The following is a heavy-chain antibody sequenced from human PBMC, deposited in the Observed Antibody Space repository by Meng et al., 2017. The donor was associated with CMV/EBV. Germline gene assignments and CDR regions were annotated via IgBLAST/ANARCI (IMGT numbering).Heavy chain of an antibody. J-gene: IGHJ3*02. CDR1: GYTFTSYG. CDR2: ISAYNGNT. V-gene: IGHV1-18*01. CDR3: ARDSAEKGVSDAFDI. Sequence: ASVKVSCKASGYTFTSYGISWVRQAPGQGLEWMGWISAYNGNTNYAQKLQGRVTMTTDTSTSTAYMELRSPRSDDTAVYYCARDSAEKGVSDAFDIWGQGTMVTVSS.